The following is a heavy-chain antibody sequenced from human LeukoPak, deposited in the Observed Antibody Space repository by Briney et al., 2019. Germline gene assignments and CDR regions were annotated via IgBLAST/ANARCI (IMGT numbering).Heavy chain of an antibody. CDR1: GYTFGHYY. Sequence: GASVKVSCKASGYTFGHYYISWVRQAPGQGLEWMGWISGYNGNTNYAQKFQDRITMTVDKSTTTVYMELKSLRSDDTAVYYCARTHDFWSARKGDYFDPWGQGTLVTVSS. CDR2: ISGYNGNT. J-gene: IGHJ4*02. CDR3: ARTHDFWSARKGDYFDP. D-gene: IGHD3-3*01. V-gene: IGHV1-18*01.